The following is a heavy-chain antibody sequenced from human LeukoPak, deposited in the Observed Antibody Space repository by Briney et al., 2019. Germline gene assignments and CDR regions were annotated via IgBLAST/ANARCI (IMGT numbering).Heavy chain of an antibody. D-gene: IGHD6-19*01. CDR1: GGSISSGGYC. V-gene: IGHV4-30-2*01. Sequence: SETLSLTCAVSGGSISSGGYCWSWIRQPPGKGLEWIGYIYHSGSTYYNPSRKSRVTISVDRSKNQFSLKLSSVTAADTAVYCCARALGAVPWLVPSYYFDYWGQGTLVTVSS. CDR2: IYHSGST. J-gene: IGHJ4*02. CDR3: ARALGAVPWLVPSYYFDY.